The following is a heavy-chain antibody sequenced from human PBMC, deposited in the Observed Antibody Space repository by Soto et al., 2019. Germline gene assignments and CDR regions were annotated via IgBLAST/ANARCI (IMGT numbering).Heavy chain of an antibody. D-gene: IGHD3-3*01. Sequence: SLRLSCAASGFTFSSYAMSWVRQAPGKGLEWVSAISGSGGSTYYADSVKGRFTISRDNSKNTLYLQMNSLRAEDTAVYYCAKDRRITIFGVVIISALDYWGQGTLVTVSS. V-gene: IGHV3-23*01. J-gene: IGHJ4*02. CDR1: GFTFSSYA. CDR3: AKDRRITIFGVVIISALDY. CDR2: ISGSGGST.